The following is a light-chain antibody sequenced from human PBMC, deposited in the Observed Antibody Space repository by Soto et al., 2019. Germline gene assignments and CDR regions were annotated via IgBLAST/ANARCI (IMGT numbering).Light chain of an antibody. Sequence: QSALTQPPSASGSPGQSVTISCTGTSSDVGGYDYVSWYQQHPGKAPKLLIYGNNNRPSGVPDRLSVSKSGTSTSLAITGLQAEDEADYYCQSYDSSLSGSVFGGGTKVTVL. CDR3: QSYDSSLSGSV. J-gene: IGLJ3*02. V-gene: IGLV2-8*01. CDR2: GNN. CDR1: SSDVGGYDY.